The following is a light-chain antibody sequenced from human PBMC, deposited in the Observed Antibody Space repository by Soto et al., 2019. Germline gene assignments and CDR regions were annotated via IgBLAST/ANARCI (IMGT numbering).Light chain of an antibody. J-gene: IGKJ5*01. Sequence: EIVLTQSPATLSLSPGERATLSCRASQSISSYLDWYQQKPGQAPRLLIYDASNRATGIPARFSGSGSGTDFTLTISSLEPEDFAVYYCQQRSYWLITFGQGTRLEV. V-gene: IGKV3-11*01. CDR1: QSISSY. CDR3: QQRSYWLIT. CDR2: DAS.